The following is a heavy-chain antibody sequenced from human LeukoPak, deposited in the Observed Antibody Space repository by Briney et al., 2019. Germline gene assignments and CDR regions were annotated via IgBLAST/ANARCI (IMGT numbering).Heavy chain of an antibody. V-gene: IGHV3-9*01. CDR1: GFTFDDYA. Sequence: PGGSLRLSCAASGFTFDDYAMHWVRQAPGKGLEWVSGISWNSGSIGYADSVKGRFTISRDNAKNSLYLQMNGLRAEDTALYYCAKGHLYCSSTSCYGSYFDYWGQGTLVTVSS. D-gene: IGHD2-2*01. CDR3: AKGHLYCSSTSCYGSYFDY. CDR2: ISWNSGSI. J-gene: IGHJ4*02.